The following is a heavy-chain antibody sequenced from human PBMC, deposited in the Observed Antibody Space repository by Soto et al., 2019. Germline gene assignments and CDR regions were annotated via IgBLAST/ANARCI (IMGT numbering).Heavy chain of an antibody. CDR2: ISGSGAST. CDR1: GFTFSSYA. J-gene: IGHJ4*02. V-gene: IGHV3-23*01. Sequence: EVQLLESGGGLVQPGGSLRLSCAASGFTFSSYAMSWVRQAPGKGLEWVSAISGSGASTYYADSVTGRFTISSHNSKNTLYLQMNSLRAEDTAVYHCAKDLGYSSSAGEYWGQGTLVTVSS. D-gene: IGHD6-13*01. CDR3: AKDLGYSSSAGEY.